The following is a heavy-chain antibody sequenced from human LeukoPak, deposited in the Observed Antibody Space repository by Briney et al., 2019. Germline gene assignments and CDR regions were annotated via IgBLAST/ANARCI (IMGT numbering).Heavy chain of an antibody. CDR2: IYTSGST. D-gene: IGHD1-14*01. CDR3: ARAGTQIYFFDY. Sequence: ASETLSLTCTVSGGSISSGSYYWTWIRQPAGKGLEWIGRIYTSGSTNFNPSLKSRVTISLDTSKNQFSLKLSSVTAADTAVYYCARAGTQIYFFDYWGQGTLVTVSS. CDR1: GGSISSGSYY. V-gene: IGHV4-61*02. J-gene: IGHJ4*02.